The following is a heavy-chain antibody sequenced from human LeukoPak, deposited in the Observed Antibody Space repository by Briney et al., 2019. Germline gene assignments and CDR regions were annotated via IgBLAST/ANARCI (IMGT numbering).Heavy chain of an antibody. J-gene: IGHJ4*02. CDR1: GGSISSYY. CDR3: ARSYSSSSVTLDY. CDR2: IYYSGST. V-gene: IGHV4-59*01. D-gene: IGHD6-6*01. Sequence: SETLFLTCTVSGGSISSYYWGWIRQPPGKGLEWIGYIYYSGSTNYNPSLKSRVTISVDTSKNQFSLKLSSVTAADTAVYYCARSYSSSSVTLDYWGQGTLVTVSS.